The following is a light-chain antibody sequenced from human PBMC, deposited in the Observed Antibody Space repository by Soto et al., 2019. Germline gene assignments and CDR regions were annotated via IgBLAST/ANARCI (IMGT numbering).Light chain of an antibody. Sequence: EIVLTQSPGTLSLSPGEGATLSCRASQSVSSNYLAWYQQKPGQAPRLLIYGASSRAAGVPDRFSGSGSGTDFTLTISRLEPEDFAVYYCHQYGYSPWTFGQGTKVDIK. J-gene: IGKJ1*01. CDR2: GAS. CDR1: QSVSSNY. V-gene: IGKV3-20*01. CDR3: HQYGYSPWT.